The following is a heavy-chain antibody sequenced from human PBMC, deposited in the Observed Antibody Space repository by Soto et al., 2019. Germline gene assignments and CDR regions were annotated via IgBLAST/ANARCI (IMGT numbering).Heavy chain of an antibody. CDR3: AKSAETYYYDNISLDY. J-gene: IGHJ4*02. D-gene: IGHD3-22*01. Sequence: VQLLESGGGLVQPGGSLRLSCAASGFTFSSYAMSWVRQAPGKGLEWVSAISGRGSSTYYADSVKGRFTISRDNSKNTLYLQMNSLRAEDTAVYYCAKSAETYYYDNISLDYWGQGTLVTVSS. CDR1: GFTFSSYA. CDR2: ISGRGSST. V-gene: IGHV3-23*01.